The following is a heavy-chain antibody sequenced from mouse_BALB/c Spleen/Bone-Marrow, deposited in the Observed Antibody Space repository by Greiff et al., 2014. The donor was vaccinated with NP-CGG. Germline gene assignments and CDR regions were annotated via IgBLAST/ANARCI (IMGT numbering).Heavy chain of an antibody. J-gene: IGHJ2*01. Sequence: VQLKESGGELLKPGGSVKLSCTTSGFNIKDTYMHWGKQRPEQGLGWIGRIDPANGNTKYDPKFQGKATITADTSSNTAYLQLSSLTSEDTAVYYCARYYYGSSYFDYWGQGTTLTVSS. CDR3: ARYYYGSSYFDY. CDR1: GFNIKDTY. D-gene: IGHD1-1*01. CDR2: IDPANGNT. V-gene: IGHV14-3*02.